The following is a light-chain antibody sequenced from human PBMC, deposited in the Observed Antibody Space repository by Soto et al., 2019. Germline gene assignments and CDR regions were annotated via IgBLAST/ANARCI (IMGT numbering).Light chain of an antibody. J-gene: IGKJ5*01. CDR2: GAS. V-gene: IGKV3-20*01. Sequence: VLTQSPDTLSLSPGATAIISCRASQPVDTYLAWYQFKPGQRPRLLIYGASSGAFGIPDRFSGSGSGTNFTLTIHRLGPADFAVYFCQQYARSPITFGQGTRLDIK. CDR1: QPVDTY. CDR3: QQYARSPIT.